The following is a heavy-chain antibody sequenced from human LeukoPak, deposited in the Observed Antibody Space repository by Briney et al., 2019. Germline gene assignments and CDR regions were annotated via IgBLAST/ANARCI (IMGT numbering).Heavy chain of an antibody. V-gene: IGHV1-46*01. CDR3: AREGFPPKISDFWSGLGPYYYYGMDV. J-gene: IGHJ6*02. D-gene: IGHD3-3*01. Sequence: ASVKVSCKASGYTFTSYYMHWVRQAPGQGLEWMGIINPSGGSTSYTQKFQGRVTMTRDTSTSAVYMELSSLRSEDTAVYYCAREGFPPKISDFWSGLGPYYYYGMDVWGQGTTVTVSS. CDR2: INPSGGST. CDR1: GYTFTSYY.